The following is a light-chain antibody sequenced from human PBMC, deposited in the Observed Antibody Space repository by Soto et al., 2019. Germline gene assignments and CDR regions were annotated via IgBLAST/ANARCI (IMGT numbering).Light chain of an antibody. V-gene: IGKV3-11*01. Sequence: EIVLTQAPATLSLSPGERATLSCRASQSVSSYLAWYQQKPGQAPRLLIYDASNRATGIPAWFSGSGSGTDFTVSISSLETEDFEVYYCQQRSNWPSSTFGGGTKVEIK. J-gene: IGKJ4*01. CDR3: QQRSNWPSST. CDR2: DAS. CDR1: QSVSSY.